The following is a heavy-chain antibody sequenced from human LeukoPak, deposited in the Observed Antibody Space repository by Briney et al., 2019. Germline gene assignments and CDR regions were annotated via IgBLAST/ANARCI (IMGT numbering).Heavy chain of an antibody. J-gene: IGHJ4*02. Sequence: GGSLRLSCAASGFTISSNYLSWVRRAPGKGLEAVANIKQDGSDKYYVDSVKGRFTISRDNAKNSLYLQMNTLRAEDTAVYYCARGEGLGTTNGGYYFAYWGQGSLVIVYS. V-gene: IGHV3-7*01. CDR2: IKQDGSDK. D-gene: IGHD1-26*01. CDR3: ARGEGLGTTNGGYYFAY. CDR1: GFTISSNY.